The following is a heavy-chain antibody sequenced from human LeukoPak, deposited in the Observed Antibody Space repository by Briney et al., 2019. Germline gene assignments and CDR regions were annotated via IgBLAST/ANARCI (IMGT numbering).Heavy chain of an antibody. J-gene: IGHJ4*02. Sequence: PSETLSLTCAVYGGSFSGYYWSWIRQPPGKGLEWIGEINHSGSTNYNPSLKSRVTISVDTSKNQFSLKLSSVTAADTAVYYCARGGRLFTSSSFFDYWGQGTLVTVSS. V-gene: IGHV4-34*01. D-gene: IGHD6-13*01. CDR2: INHSGST. CDR1: GGSFSGYY. CDR3: ARGGRLFTSSSFFDY.